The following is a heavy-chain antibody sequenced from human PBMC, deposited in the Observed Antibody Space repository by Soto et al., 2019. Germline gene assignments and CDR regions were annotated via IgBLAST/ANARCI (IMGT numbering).Heavy chain of an antibody. CDR2: VYWNDDK. J-gene: IGHJ4*02. D-gene: IGHD6-19*01. CDR1: GFSIGHDGVG. V-gene: IGHV2-5*01. CDR3: AHRYASGWLFDYFDY. Sequence: SRLTPENPTLTLTLTCTFSGFSIGHDGVGVGWIRQPPGKALEWLALVYWNDDKRYNPSLKSRLTITKDNTRSQVVLRMTNMDPVDTGTYYCAHRYASGWLFDYFDYWGQGALVTVSS.